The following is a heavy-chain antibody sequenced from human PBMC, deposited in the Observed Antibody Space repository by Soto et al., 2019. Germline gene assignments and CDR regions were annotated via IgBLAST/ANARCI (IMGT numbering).Heavy chain of an antibody. D-gene: IGHD2-2*01. Sequence: ASLKVSCKASGYTFTSYAMHWVRQAPGQRLEWMGWVNADNGDTNYSQKFQGRVTITRDTSTSTAYMELRSLRSDDTAVYYCSRDLRAIVVVTAATLDYWGQGTLVTVSS. V-gene: IGHV1-3*01. CDR3: SRDLRAIVVVTAATLDY. CDR2: VNADNGDT. CDR1: GYTFTSYA. J-gene: IGHJ4*02.